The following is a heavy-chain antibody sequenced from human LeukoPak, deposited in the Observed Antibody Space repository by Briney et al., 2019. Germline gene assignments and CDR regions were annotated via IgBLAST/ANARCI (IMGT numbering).Heavy chain of an antibody. CDR3: ARGTLYSSDGYYYYGMDV. V-gene: IGHV4-34*01. D-gene: IGHD6-25*01. CDR2: INHSGST. J-gene: IGHJ6*02. CDR1: GGSFSGYY. Sequence: SETLSLTCAVYGGSFSGYYWSWIRQPPGKGLEWIGEINHSGSTNYNPSLKSRVTTSVDTSKNQFSLKLSSVTAADTAVYYCARGTLYSSDGYYYYGMDVWGQGTTVTVSS.